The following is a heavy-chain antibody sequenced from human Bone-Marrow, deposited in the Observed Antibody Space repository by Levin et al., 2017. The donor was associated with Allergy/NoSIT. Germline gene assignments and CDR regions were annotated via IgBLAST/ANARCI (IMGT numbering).Heavy chain of an antibody. Sequence: GGSLRLSCKVSGYTLTGLSMHWVRQAPGKGLEWMGGFDPDSGEAIYAQKFQGRVSMTEDISRDTASMELSRLNFEDTAVYYCGLAGTHYYYAIDVWGQGTTVTVSS. CDR2: FDPDSGEA. D-gene: IGHD6-13*01. V-gene: IGHV1-24*01. CDR3: GLAGTHYYYAIDV. J-gene: IGHJ6*02. CDR1: GYTLTGLS.